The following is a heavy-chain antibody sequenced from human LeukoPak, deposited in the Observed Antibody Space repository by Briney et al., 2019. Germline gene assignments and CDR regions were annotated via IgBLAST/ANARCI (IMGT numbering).Heavy chain of an antibody. CDR3: ARDTSPSRYYDSSGYNDYFDY. CDR1: GYTFTSYG. V-gene: IGHV1-18*01. J-gene: IGHJ4*02. Sequence: ASVTVSCTASGYTFTSYGISWVRQAPGQGLEWMGWISAYNGNTNYAQKLQGRVTMTTDTSTSTAYMELRSLRSDDTAVYYCARDTSPSRYYDSSGYNDYFDYWGQGTLVTVSS. CDR2: ISAYNGNT. D-gene: IGHD3-22*01.